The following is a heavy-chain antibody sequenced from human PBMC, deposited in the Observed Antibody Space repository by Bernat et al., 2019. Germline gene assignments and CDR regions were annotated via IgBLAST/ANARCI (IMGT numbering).Heavy chain of an antibody. V-gene: IGHV3-30*07. D-gene: IGHD4-17*01. CDR1: GFTFSSYA. J-gene: IGHJ4*02. Sequence: QVQLVESGGGVVQPGRSLRLSCAASGFTFSSYAMHWVRQAPGKGLEWVAVISYDGSNKYYADSVKGRFTISRDNSKSTLYLQMNSLRAEDTAVYYCATSDYGDYVFYGLGYWGQGTLVTVSS. CDR2: ISYDGSNK. CDR3: ATSDYGDYVFYGLGY.